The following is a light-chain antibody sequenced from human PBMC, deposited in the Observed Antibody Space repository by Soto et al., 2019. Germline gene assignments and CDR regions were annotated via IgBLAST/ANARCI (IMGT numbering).Light chain of an antibody. CDR3: LQDNSYPRT. Sequence: AIRLTQSPSSLSASLGDRVSFTCRASQGIRDELGWYQQRPGAAPKLLIYDASTLQTGVPSRFGGSGSGTDFTLTISSVQPEDFATYYCLQDNSYPRTFGQGTKVEL. CDR1: QGIRDE. CDR2: DAS. V-gene: IGKV1-6*01. J-gene: IGKJ1*01.